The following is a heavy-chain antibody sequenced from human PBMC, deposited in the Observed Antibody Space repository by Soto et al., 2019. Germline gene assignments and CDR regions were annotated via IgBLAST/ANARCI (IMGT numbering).Heavy chain of an antibody. J-gene: IGHJ5*02. V-gene: IGHV1-69*02. CDR1: GGTFSSYS. D-gene: IGHD2-2*01. Sequence: QVQLVQSGAEVKKPGSSVKVSCEASGGTFSSYSFSWVRQAPGQGLEWMGRVIPILGMANYAQKFQGRVTITSDKSTSTVSMELSSLRSEDTAVYYCARGGVVVVPGVVDRHNWFDPWGQGTLVTVSS. CDR3: ARGGVVVVPGVVDRHNWFDP. CDR2: VIPILGMA.